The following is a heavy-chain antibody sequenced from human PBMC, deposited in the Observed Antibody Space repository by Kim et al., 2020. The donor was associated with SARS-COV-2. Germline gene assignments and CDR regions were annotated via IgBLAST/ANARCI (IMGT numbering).Heavy chain of an antibody. Sequence: SETLSLICEVSNWSARAFWWSWVRQPPGKGLEWLGEINDRGQINYNPSLESRVAISVDTSKTHLSLRLTSVTAADSAIYYCALGLPYCDGVCREGFDYWG. V-gene: IGHV4-34*01. CDR1: NWSARAFW. CDR3: ALGLPYCDGVCREGFDY. J-gene: IGHJ4*01. D-gene: IGHD2-21*02. CDR2: INDRGQI.